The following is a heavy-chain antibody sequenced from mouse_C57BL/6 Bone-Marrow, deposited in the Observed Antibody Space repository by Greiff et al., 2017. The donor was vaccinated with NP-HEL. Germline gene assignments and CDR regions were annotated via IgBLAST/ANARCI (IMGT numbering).Heavy chain of an antibody. J-gene: IGHJ4*01. V-gene: IGHV5-12*01. CDR1: GFTFSDYY. Sequence: EVQVVDSGGGLVQPGGSLKLSCAASGFTFSDYYMYWVRQTPEKRLEWVAYISNGGGSTYYPDTVKGRFTISRDNAKNTLYLQMSRLKSEDTAMYYCARKAPYYYGSFYAMDYWGQGTSVTVSS. CDR2: ISNGGGST. D-gene: IGHD1-1*01. CDR3: ARKAPYYYGSFYAMDY.